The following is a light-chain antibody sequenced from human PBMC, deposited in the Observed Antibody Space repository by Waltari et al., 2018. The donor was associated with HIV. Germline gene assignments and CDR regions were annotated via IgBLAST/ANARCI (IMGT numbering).Light chain of an antibody. V-gene: IGLV1-51*01. CDR3: GTWDNSLNTWV. Sequence: QSVLTQPPSVSAAPGQRVTISCSGSGSNIGNNYVSWYQQLPGTAPKLLNYDNDKLPSGIPARFSGSKSGTSATLGITGLQTGDEAHYYCGTWDNSLNTWVFGGGTKLTVL. J-gene: IGLJ3*02. CDR2: DND. CDR1: GSNIGNNY.